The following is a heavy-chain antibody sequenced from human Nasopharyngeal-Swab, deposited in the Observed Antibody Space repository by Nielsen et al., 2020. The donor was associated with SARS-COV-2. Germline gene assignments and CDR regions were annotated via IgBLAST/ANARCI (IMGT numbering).Heavy chain of an antibody. Sequence: SETRSLTCSVTGDSIDRSSCYWAWIRQPPGKGLERIGSIFYNGNTYYNPSLKSRVTISVDTSKDEFSVKLSSATAANTAVYYCARRQSSGWYGSFDYWGQGRLVTVSS. D-gene: IGHD6-19*01. J-gene: IGHJ4*02. CDR2: IFYNGNT. CDR1: GDSIDRSSCY. CDR3: ARRQSSGWYGSFDY. V-gene: IGHV4-39*01.